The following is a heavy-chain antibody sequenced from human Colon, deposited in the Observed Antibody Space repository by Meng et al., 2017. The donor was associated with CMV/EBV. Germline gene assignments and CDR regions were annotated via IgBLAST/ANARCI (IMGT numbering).Heavy chain of an antibody. J-gene: IGHJ5*02. CDR3: ARASNSSFDP. CDR1: IFSFHPYP. CDR2: ISHDRKNQ. D-gene: IGHD4-11*01. V-gene: IGHV3-30*04. Sequence: LFYAASIFSFHPYPRLWARQARGKGLEWVAIISHDRKNQFYAESVRGRFTISRDNSQNTVNLHMNTLRGDDSGLYYCARASNSSFDPWGQGTLVTVSS.